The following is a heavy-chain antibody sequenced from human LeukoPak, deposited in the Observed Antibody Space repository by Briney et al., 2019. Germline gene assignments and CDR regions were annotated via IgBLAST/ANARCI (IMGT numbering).Heavy chain of an antibody. CDR3: ARSRVPAAPFDY. CDR1: GGSISSGGYY. D-gene: IGHD2-2*01. CDR2: IYHSGST. J-gene: IGHJ4*02. V-gene: IGHV4-30-2*01. Sequence: NPSQTLSLTCTVSGGSISSGGYYWSWIRQPPGKGLEWIGYIYHSGSTYYNPSLKSRVTISVDRSKNQFSLKLSSVTAADTAVYYCARSRVPAAPFDYWGQGTLVTVSS.